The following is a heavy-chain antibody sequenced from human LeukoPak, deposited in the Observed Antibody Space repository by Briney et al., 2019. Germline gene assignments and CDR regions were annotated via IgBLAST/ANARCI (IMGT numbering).Heavy chain of an antibody. Sequence: PGGSLRLSCAASGFTFSTYAMSWVRRAPGKGLEWVSGISGSGFYTYYADSVKGRFTISRDNPKSTLYLQMNYLRAEDTAVYYCARAHSMEQRERHFDYWGQGTLVTVSS. CDR1: GFTFSTYA. V-gene: IGHV3-23*01. CDR3: ARAHSMEQRERHFDY. J-gene: IGHJ4*02. CDR2: ISGSGFYT. D-gene: IGHD2/OR15-2a*01.